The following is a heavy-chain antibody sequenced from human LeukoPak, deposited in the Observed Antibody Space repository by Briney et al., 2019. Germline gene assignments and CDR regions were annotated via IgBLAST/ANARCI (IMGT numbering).Heavy chain of an antibody. Sequence: PSETLSLTCTVSGGSISSSSYYWGWIRQPPGTGLEWIGSIYYSGSTYYNPSLKSRVTISVDTSKNQFSLKLSSVTAADTAVYYCARTTMVRGVSFDYWGQGTLVTVSS. CDR2: IYYSGST. CDR3: ARTTMVRGVSFDY. D-gene: IGHD3-10*01. CDR1: GGSISSSSYY. V-gene: IGHV4-39*01. J-gene: IGHJ4*02.